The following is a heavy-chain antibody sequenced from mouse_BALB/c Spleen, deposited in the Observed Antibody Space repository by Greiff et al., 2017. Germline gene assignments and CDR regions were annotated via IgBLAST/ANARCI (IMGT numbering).Heavy chain of an antibody. CDR2: IDPANGNT. CDR3: ARSLTGDAMDY. Sequence: VQLQQSGAELVKPGASVKLSCTASGFNIKDTYMHWVKQRPEQGLEWIGRIDPANGNTKYDPKFQGKATITADTSSNTAYLQLSSLTSEDTAVYYCARSLTGDAMDYWGQGTSVTVSA. V-gene: IGHV14-3*02. J-gene: IGHJ4*01. CDR1: GFNIKDTY. D-gene: IGHD4-1*01.